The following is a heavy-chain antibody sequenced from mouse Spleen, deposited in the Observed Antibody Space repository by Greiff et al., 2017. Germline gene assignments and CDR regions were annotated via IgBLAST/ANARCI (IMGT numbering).Heavy chain of an antibody. J-gene: IGHJ4*01. D-gene: IGHD3-2*01. CDR1: GYAFSSSW. V-gene: IGHV1-82*01. Sequence: VQLQQPGPELVKPGASVKISCKALGYAFSSSWMNWVKQRPGKGFEWIGRIYPGDGDTNDNGKSKGKATVTADKSSSTAYMQLSSLTSEDSAVYFCAIDSSGYARGYAMDYWGQGTSVTVSS. CDR3: AIDSSGYARGYAMDY. CDR2: IYPGDGDT.